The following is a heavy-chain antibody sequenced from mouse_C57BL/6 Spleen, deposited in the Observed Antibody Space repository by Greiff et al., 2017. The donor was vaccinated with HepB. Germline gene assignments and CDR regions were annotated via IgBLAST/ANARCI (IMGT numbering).Heavy chain of an antibody. CDR2: IYPGSGST. V-gene: IGHV1-55*01. Sequence: QVHVKQSGAELVKPGASVKMSCKASGYTFTSYWITWVKQRPGQGLEWIGDIYPGSGSTNYNEKFKSKATLTVDTSSSTAYMQLSSLTSEDSAVYYCARNDYDFDYWGQGTTLTVSS. J-gene: IGHJ2*01. D-gene: IGHD2-4*01. CDR1: GYTFTSYW. CDR3: ARNDYDFDY.